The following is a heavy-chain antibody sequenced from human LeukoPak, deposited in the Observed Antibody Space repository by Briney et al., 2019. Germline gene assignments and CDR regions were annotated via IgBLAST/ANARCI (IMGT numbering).Heavy chain of an antibody. CDR2: IVAGSGNT. CDR3: AASDYDFWSGHVNYYMDV. D-gene: IGHD3-3*01. V-gene: IGHV1-58*01. Sequence: SVKVSCKASGFTFTSSAVQWVRQARGQRLEWIGWIVAGSGNTNYAQKFQERVTITRDMSTSTAYMELSSLRSEDTAVYYCAASDYDFWSGHVNYYMDVWGKGTTVTVSS. CDR1: GFTFTSSA. J-gene: IGHJ6*03.